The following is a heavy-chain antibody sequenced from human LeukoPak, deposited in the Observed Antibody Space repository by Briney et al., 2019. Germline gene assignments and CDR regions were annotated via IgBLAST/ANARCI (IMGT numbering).Heavy chain of an antibody. D-gene: IGHD2-2*01. J-gene: IGHJ5*02. CDR2: INSDGSST. V-gene: IGHV3-74*01. CDR1: GFTFSSYW. Sequence: HAGGSLRLSCAASGFTFSSYWMHWVRHAPGKGLVWVSRINSDGSSTSYADSVKGRFTISRDNAKNTLYLQMNSLRAEDTAVYYCARDSSQSNWFDPWGQGTLVTVSS. CDR3: ARDSSQSNWFDP.